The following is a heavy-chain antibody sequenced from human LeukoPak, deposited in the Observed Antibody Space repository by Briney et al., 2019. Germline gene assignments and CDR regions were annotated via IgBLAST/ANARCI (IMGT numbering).Heavy chain of an antibody. J-gene: IGHJ4*02. Sequence: GGTLRLSCAASGFTLNSYAMSWVRQAPGKGLEWVSAISGRGANTYYADSVKGRFTIPRDNSKNTLYMQMNSLRAEDTAVYYCAKAVVIVPTATPFDYWGQGTLVTVSS. D-gene: IGHD2-2*01. CDR2: ISGRGANT. CDR1: GFTLNSYA. V-gene: IGHV3-23*01. CDR3: AKAVVIVPTATPFDY.